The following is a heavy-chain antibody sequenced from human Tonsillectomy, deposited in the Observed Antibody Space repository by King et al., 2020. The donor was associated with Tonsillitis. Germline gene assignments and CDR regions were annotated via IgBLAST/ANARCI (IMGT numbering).Heavy chain of an antibody. CDR3: ARGSSHWGQFYYYYYMDA. Sequence: VQLVESGGGLVQPGGSLRLSCAASGFTFSSYEMNWVRQAPGKGLEWVSYISSSGSTIYDADSVKGRFTISRDNAKNSLYLQMNSLRAEDTAVYYCARGSSHWGQFYYYYYMDAWGKGTTVTVSS. J-gene: IGHJ6*03. CDR2: ISSSGSTI. V-gene: IGHV3-48*03. CDR1: GFTFSSYE. D-gene: IGHD3-16*01.